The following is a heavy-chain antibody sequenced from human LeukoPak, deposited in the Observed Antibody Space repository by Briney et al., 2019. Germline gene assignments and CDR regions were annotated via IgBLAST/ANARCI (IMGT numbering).Heavy chain of an antibody. CDR3: ATGRSRWWELRVDAFDI. CDR1: GYTLTELS. CDR2: FDPEDGET. J-gene: IGHJ3*02. D-gene: IGHD1-26*01. Sequence: ASVKVSCKVSGYTLTELSMHWVRQAPGKGLEWMGGFDPEDGETIYAQKFQGRVTMTEDTSTDTAYMELSSLRSEDTAVYYCATGRSRWWELRVDAFDIWGQGTMVTVSS. V-gene: IGHV1-24*01.